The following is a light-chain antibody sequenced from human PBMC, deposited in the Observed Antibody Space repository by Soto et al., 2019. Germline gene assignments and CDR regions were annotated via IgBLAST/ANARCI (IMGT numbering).Light chain of an antibody. CDR3: NSFRVSHLYV. V-gene: IGLV2-14*01. CDR2: EVT. Sequence: QSVLTQPASVSGSPGQTITISCTGTSSDIGGYNAVSWYQHHPGKAPKLIIYEVTHRPSGVSDRFSASKSGSTASLTISGLQVEDEADYYCNSFRVSHLYVFGTGTKVTVL. CDR1: SSDIGGYNA. J-gene: IGLJ1*01.